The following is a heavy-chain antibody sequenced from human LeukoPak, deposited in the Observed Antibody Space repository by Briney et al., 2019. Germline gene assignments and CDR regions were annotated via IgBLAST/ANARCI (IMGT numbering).Heavy chain of an antibody. D-gene: IGHD3-10*01. CDR1: EYTFTGYN. J-gene: IGHJ5*02. V-gene: IGHV1-2*02. CDR2: INPNSGGT. Sequence: GAILKVSCQASEYTFTGYNMHRVRQAPGQGLEWMGWINPNSGGTNYAQKFQGRVTMTRDTSISTAYMELSRLRSDDTAVYYCAALWFGDSGWFDPWGQGTLVTVSS. CDR3: AALWFGDSGWFDP.